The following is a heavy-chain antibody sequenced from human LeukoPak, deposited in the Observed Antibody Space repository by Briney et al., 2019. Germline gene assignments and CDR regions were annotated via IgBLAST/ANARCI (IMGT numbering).Heavy chain of an antibody. J-gene: IGHJ6*02. CDR1: GFTFSSYS. CDR3: ARDFPEPSFFDIYYYYYGMDV. CDR2: ISSSSSYI. V-gene: IGHV3-21*01. D-gene: IGHD3-9*01. Sequence: GGSLRLSCAASGFTFSSYSMNWVRQAPGKGLEWVSSISSSSSYIYYADSVKGRFTISRDNAKNSLYLQMNSLRAEDTAVYYCARDFPEPSFFDIYYYYYGMDVWGQGTTVTVSS.